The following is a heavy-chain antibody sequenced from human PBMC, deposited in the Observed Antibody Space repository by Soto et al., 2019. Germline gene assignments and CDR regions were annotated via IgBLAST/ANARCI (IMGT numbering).Heavy chain of an antibody. CDR1: GFTFSSYA. CDR3: AKLSDFGSDYYYYGMDV. CDR2: ISGSGGST. D-gene: IGHD3-3*01. Sequence: EVQLLESGGGLVQPGGSLRLSCAASGFTFSSYAMSWVRQAPGKGLEWVSAISGSGGSTYYADSVKGRFTISRDNSKNALYLQMNGLRAEDTAVYYCAKLSDFGSDYYYYGMDVWGQGTTVTVSS. V-gene: IGHV3-23*01. J-gene: IGHJ6*02.